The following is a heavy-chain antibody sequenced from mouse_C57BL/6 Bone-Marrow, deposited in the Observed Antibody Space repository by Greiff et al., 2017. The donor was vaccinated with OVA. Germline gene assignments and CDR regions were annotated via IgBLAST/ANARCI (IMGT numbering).Heavy chain of an antibody. CDR3: ARGGWLLRAWFAY. CDR1: GYTFTSYD. V-gene: IGHV1-85*01. D-gene: IGHD2-3*01. CDR2: IYPRDGST. J-gene: IGHJ3*01. Sequence: QVQLQQSGPELVKPGASVKLSCKASGYTFTSYDINWVKQRPGQGLEWIGWIYPRDGSTMYNEKFKGKATLTVDNSSSTAYMELHSLTAEDSAVDFCARGGWLLRAWFAYWGQGTLVTVSA.